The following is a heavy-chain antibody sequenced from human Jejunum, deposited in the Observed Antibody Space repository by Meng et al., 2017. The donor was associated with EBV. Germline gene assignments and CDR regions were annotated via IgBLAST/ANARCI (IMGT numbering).Heavy chain of an antibody. CDR2: IHHSGST. CDR3: ARDRGVEDY. Sequence: QVPLQEPGPGLVKPSRTLSLTCAVSGGSISTDNWWSWVRQPPGKGLEYIGEIHHSGSTKYNPSLKSRVTISVDKSNNHFSLKLSSVTAADTAVYYCARDRGVEDYWGQGTLVTVSS. CDR1: GGSISTDNW. V-gene: IGHV4-4*02. J-gene: IGHJ4*02. D-gene: IGHD5-24*01.